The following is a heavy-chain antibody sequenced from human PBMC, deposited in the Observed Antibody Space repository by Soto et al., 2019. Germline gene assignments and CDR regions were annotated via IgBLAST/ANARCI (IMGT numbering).Heavy chain of an antibody. D-gene: IGHD3-3*01. CDR1: GGSISSGGYY. CDR2: IYYSGST. Sequence: NPSETLSLTCTVSGGSISSGGYYWSWIRQHPGKGLEWIGYIYYSGSTYYNPSLKSRVTISVDTSKNQFSPKLSSVTAADTAVYYCARDKTIFGVVIGNYMDVWGKGTTVTVSS. CDR3: ARDKTIFGVVIGNYMDV. V-gene: IGHV4-31*03. J-gene: IGHJ6*03.